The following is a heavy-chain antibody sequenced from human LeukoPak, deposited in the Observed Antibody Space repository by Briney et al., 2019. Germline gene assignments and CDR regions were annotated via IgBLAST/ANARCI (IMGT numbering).Heavy chain of an antibody. CDR2: ISYSGYT. CDR1: GASIRSYY. V-gene: IGHV4-59*01. D-gene: IGHD4-23*01. Sequence: PSETLSLTCTVSGASIRSYYWNWIRQAPGKGLEWVGFISYSGYTSYSPSVKSRVAISVDTAKSQFSLRLNSMTAADTAIYYCARGRNDNGGMFFDSWAQGNLVTVSS. CDR3: ARGRNDNGGMFFDS. J-gene: IGHJ4*02.